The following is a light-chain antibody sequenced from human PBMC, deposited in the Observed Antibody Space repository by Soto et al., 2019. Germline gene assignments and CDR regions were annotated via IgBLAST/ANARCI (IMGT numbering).Light chain of an antibody. CDR1: PSISSW. CDR2: DAS. J-gene: IGKJ4*01. CDR3: QQYNTYSSLT. Sequence: DIQMTQSPSTLSASVWDRVPITCRASPSISSWLAWYQQKLGRAPRLLIYDASSLESGVPSRFSGSGYGTEFTLTISSLQPDDFATYYCQQYNTYSSLTFGGGTKVDIK. V-gene: IGKV1-5*01.